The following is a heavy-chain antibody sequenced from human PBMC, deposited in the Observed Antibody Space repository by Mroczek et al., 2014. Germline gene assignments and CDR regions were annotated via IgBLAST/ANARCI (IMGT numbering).Heavy chain of an antibody. CDR3: ARDQVGSYPYYGMDV. J-gene: IGHJ6*02. CDR2: ISYDGSNK. Sequence: QVQLVQSGGGVVQPGRSLRLSCAASGFTFSSYAMHWVRQAPGKGLEWVAVISYDGSNKYYADSVKGRFTISRDNSKNTLYLQMNSLRAEDTAVYYCARDQVGSYPYYGMDVVGPRDHGHPSP. CDR1: GFTFSSYA. D-gene: IGHD3-16*02. V-gene: IGHV3-30-3*01.